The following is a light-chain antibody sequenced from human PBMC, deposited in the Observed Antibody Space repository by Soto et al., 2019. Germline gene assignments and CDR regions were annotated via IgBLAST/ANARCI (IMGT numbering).Light chain of an antibody. CDR3: AGWDDSLSGYV. CDR2: TNN. Sequence: QPVLTQPRSASGTPGQSVTISCSGSSSNIGSNTVNWYQQLPGTAPKLLIYTNNQRPSGVHDRFSGSKSGTSASLAISGLQYEEEADYYCAGWDDSLSGYVFGNGTKVTVL. J-gene: IGLJ1*01. V-gene: IGLV1-44*01. CDR1: SSNIGSNT.